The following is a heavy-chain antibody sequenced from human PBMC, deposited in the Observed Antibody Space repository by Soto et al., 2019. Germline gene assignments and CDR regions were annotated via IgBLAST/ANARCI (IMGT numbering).Heavy chain of an antibody. CDR2: INHSGST. CDR3: ARGDPQLSYNWFDP. CDR1: GGSFSGYY. V-gene: IGHV4-34*01. J-gene: IGHJ5*02. Sequence: PSETLSLTCTVYGGSFSGYYWSWIRQPPGKGLEWIGEINHSGSTNYNPSLKSRVTISVDTSKNQFSLKLSSVTAADTAVYYCARGDPQLSYNWFDPWGQGTLVTVSS. D-gene: IGHD2-2*01.